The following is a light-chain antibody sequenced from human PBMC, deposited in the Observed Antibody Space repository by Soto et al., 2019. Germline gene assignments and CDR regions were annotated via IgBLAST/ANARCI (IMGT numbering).Light chain of an antibody. J-gene: IGLJ1*01. CDR3: QSYDSSLSGTRV. CDR1: KNDIGVYDF. CDR2: EVV. V-gene: IGLV2-8*01. Sequence: QSALTQPPSASGSPGQSVTISCTGTKNDIGVYDFVSWHQHHPGKAPRLIIYEVVQRPSGVPDRFSGSKSGTSASLAITGLQAEDEADYYCQSYDSSLSGTRVFGTGTKVTVL.